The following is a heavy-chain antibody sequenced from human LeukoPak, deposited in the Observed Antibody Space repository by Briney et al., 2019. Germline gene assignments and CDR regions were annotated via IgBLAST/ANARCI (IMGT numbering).Heavy chain of an antibody. D-gene: IGHD1-26*01. V-gene: IGHV1-46*01. CDR1: GYTFSRHY. CDR2: INPSDGST. J-gene: IGHJ4*02. Sequence: ASVKVSCKATGYTFSRHYIHWIRQAPGQGLEWMGIINPSDGSTNYAPKFQGRVTMTTDTSTSTVYMDLSGLRSEDTAVYYCVREGRGLGYFDSWGQGTLVTVSS. CDR3: VREGRGLGYFDS.